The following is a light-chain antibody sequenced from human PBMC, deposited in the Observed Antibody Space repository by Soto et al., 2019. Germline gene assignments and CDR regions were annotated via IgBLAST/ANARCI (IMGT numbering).Light chain of an antibody. CDR1: SSDVGGYNY. V-gene: IGLV2-8*01. CDR2: EVT. Sequence: QSALTQPPSASGSPGQSVTISCTGTSSDVGGYNYVSWYQQHPGKVPELMIYEVTKRPSGVPDRFSGSKSGNTASLTVSGLQAEDEADYYCSSYAGSNILVFGGGTKLTVL. J-gene: IGLJ3*02. CDR3: SSYAGSNILV.